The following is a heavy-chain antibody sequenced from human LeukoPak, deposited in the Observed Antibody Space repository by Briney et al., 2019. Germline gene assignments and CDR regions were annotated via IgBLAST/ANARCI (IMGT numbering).Heavy chain of an antibody. CDR3: AKLEGSGWSGYMDV. CDR1: GFTFSSYA. V-gene: IGHV3-23*01. J-gene: IGHJ6*03. Sequence: GGSLRLSCAASGFTFSSYAMSWVRQAPGKGLEWVSAISGGGDNTYYADSVKGRFTISRDNSKNTLYLQMNSLRAEDTAIYYCAKLEGSGWSGYMDVWGKGTTVTVS. CDR2: ISGGGDNT. D-gene: IGHD6-19*01.